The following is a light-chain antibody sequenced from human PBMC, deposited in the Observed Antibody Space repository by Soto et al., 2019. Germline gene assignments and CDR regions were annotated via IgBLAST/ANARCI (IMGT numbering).Light chain of an antibody. V-gene: IGKV3-15*01. Sequence: EMVMTQSPATLSVSPGERATLSCRASQSVSSNLAWYPQKPGQAPRLLIYGASTRATGIPARFSGSGSGTEFTLTLSSLQSEDFAVYYCQQYNNWPPWTFGQGTKVEIK. CDR3: QQYNNWPPWT. CDR1: QSVSSN. CDR2: GAS. J-gene: IGKJ1*01.